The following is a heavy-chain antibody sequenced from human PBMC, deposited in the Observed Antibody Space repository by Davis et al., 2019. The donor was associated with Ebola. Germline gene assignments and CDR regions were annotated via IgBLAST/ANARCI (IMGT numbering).Heavy chain of an antibody. V-gene: IGHV3-30-3*01. CDR2: ISYDGSNK. J-gene: IGHJ6*02. Sequence: GESLKISCAASGFTFSSYAMHWVRQAPGKGLEWVAVISYDGSNKYYADSVKGRFTISRDNSKNTLYLQMNSLRAEDTAVYYCAKDYSTRNFDWLVYYYYGMDVWGQGTTVTVSS. CDR1: GFTFSSYA. D-gene: IGHD3-9*01. CDR3: AKDYSTRNFDWLVYYYYGMDV.